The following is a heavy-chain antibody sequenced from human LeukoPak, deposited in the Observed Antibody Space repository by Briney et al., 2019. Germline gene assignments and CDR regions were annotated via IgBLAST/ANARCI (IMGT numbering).Heavy chain of an antibody. J-gene: IGHJ5*02. Sequence: SETLSLTCTVSGGSISSYYWSWIRQPPGKGLEWIACISYSGSTKYNPSLKSRVTISVDTSKNQLSLKLSSVTAADTAVYYCAREPGFDSSGYLNWFDPWGQGTLVTVSS. CDR3: AREPGFDSSGYLNWFDP. CDR1: GGSISSYY. CDR2: ISYSGST. D-gene: IGHD3-22*01. V-gene: IGHV4-59*01.